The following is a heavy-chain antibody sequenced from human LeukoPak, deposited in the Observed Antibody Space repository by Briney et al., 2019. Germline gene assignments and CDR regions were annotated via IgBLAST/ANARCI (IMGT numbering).Heavy chain of an antibody. CDR1: GFTFSSYA. V-gene: IGHV3-23*01. CDR3: AKWGDYDILTGYYVSDF. J-gene: IGHJ4*02. CDR2: ITGSGDTT. D-gene: IGHD3-9*01. Sequence: GGSLRLSCAASGFTFSSYAMSWVRQAPGKGLEWVSAITGSGDTTYYADSVKGRFTISRDNSKNTLYVEMNTLRAEDTAVYYCAKWGDYDILTGYYVSDFWGQGTLVTVSS.